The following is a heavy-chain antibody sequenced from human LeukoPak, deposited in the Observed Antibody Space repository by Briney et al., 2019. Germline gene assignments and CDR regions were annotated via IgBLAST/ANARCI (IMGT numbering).Heavy chain of an antibody. Sequence: ASVKVSCKASGCTFTSYGISWVRQAPGQGLEWMGWISAYNGNTNYAQKLQGRVTMTTDTSTSTAYMELRSLRSDDTAVYYCARENIVVVPAAMRFFDWFDPWGQGTLVTVSS. CDR2: ISAYNGNT. CDR1: GCTFTSYG. J-gene: IGHJ5*02. D-gene: IGHD2-2*01. V-gene: IGHV1-18*01. CDR3: ARENIVVVPAAMRFFDWFDP.